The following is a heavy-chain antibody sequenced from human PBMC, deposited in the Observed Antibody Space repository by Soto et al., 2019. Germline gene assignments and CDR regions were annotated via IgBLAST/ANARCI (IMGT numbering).Heavy chain of an antibody. Sequence: GASVKVSCKASGYTFTSYGISWVRQAPGQGLEWMGWISAYNGNTNYAQKLQGRVTMTTDTSTSTAYMELRSLRSDDTAVYYCARDGLDTAMGSRDWFDPWGQGXLVTVHS. CDR3: ARDGLDTAMGSRDWFDP. CDR2: ISAYNGNT. J-gene: IGHJ5*02. V-gene: IGHV1-18*04. CDR1: GYTFTSYG. D-gene: IGHD5-18*01.